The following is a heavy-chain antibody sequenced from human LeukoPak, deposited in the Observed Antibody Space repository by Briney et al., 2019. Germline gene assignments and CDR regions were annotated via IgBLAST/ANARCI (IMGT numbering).Heavy chain of an antibody. CDR3: ARSPALLYFDY. CDR2: INHSGST. V-gene: IGHV4-34*01. CDR1: GGSFSGYY. Sequence: SSETLSLTCAVYGGSFSGYYWSWIRQPPGKGLEWIGEINHSGSTNYNPSLKSRVTISVDTSKNQFSLKLSSVTAADTAVYYCARSPALLYFDYWGQGTLVTVSS. D-gene: IGHD2/OR15-2a*01. J-gene: IGHJ4*02.